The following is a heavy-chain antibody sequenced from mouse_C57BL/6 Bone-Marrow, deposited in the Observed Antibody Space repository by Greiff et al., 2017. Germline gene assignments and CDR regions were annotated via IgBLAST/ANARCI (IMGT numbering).Heavy chain of an antibody. Sequence: QVQLQQSGAELVKPGASVKMSCKASGYTFTSYWITWVKQRPGQGLEWIGDIYPGSGSTNYNEKFKSKATLTEDTSSSTAYMQLSSLTSEDSAVYYCARPYQSNDWYFDFWGTGTTVTVSS. CDR1: GYTFTSYW. CDR2: IYPGSGST. CDR3: ARPYQSNDWYFDF. J-gene: IGHJ1*03. V-gene: IGHV1-55*01. D-gene: IGHD2-5*01.